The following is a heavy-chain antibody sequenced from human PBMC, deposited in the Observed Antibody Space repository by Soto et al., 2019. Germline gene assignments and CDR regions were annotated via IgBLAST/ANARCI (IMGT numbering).Heavy chain of an antibody. Sequence: GGSLRLSCAASGFTFSSYAMSWVRQAPGKGLEWVSAISGSGGSTYYADSVKGRFTISRDNSKNTLYLQMNSLRAEDTAVYYCATPNVLRYLEAQTTLDYWGQGTLVTVSS. CDR2: ISGSGGST. D-gene: IGHD3-3*01. CDR3: ATPNVLRYLEAQTTLDY. CDR1: GFTFSSYA. J-gene: IGHJ4*02. V-gene: IGHV3-23*01.